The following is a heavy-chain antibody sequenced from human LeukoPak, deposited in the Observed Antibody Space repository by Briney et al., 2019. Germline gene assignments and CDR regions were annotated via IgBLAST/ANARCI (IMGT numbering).Heavy chain of an antibody. V-gene: IGHV4-59*12. CDR2: IHYSGST. CDR3: ARGQYYYDSSGPIRGFDP. CDR1: GGSISSYY. J-gene: IGHJ5*02. Sequence: SETLSLTCTVSGGSISSYYWSWIRQPPGKGLEWIGYIHYSGSTHYNPSLKSRVTISVDTSKNQVSLKLRSVTAADTAVYYCARGQYYYDSSGPIRGFDPWGQGTLVTVSS. D-gene: IGHD3-22*01.